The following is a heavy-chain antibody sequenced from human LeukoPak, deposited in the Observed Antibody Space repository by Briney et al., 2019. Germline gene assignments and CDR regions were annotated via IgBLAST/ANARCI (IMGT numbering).Heavy chain of an antibody. D-gene: IGHD3-10*01. CDR3: ARIRQSYGHFDY. CDR2: IYYSGST. J-gene: IGHJ4*02. V-gene: IGHV4-39*07. CDR1: GGSISSSSYY. Sequence: SETLSLTCTVSGGSISSSSYYWGWIRQPPGKGLEWIGSIYYSGSTYYNPSLKSRVTISVETSKNQFSLKLSSVTAADTAVYYCARIRQSYGHFDYWGQGTLVTVSS.